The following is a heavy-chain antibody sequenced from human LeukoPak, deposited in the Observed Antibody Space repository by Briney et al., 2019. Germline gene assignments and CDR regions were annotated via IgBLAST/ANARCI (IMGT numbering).Heavy chain of an antibody. CDR1: GASINDYY. Sequence: SETLSLTCSVSGASINDYYWTWIRQPPGKGLEWIGYVYHTGTSGYHPSFKSRVAMSLDTSMNQVSLKLRSVTAADTAVYFCTRVVNGGHFDYSGQGTLVTVSS. J-gene: IGHJ4*02. CDR2: VYHTGTS. CDR3: TRVVNGGHFDY. V-gene: IGHV4-59*01. D-gene: IGHD2-8*01.